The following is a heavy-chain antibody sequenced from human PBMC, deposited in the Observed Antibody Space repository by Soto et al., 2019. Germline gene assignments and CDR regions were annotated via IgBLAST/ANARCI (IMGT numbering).Heavy chain of an antibody. CDR2: IGGSGVGT. CDR3: AKDRSARGVNNMDV. CDR1: GFTFSSFA. J-gene: IGHJ6*02. D-gene: IGHD3-10*01. Sequence: VQLLESGGGLVQPGGSLRLSSATSGFTFSSFAMTWVRQAPGKGLEWVSSIGGSGVGTYYADSVKGRFTISRDNSKNTQYLQMTSLRAEDTAVYYCAKDRSARGVNNMDVWGQGTTVTVS. V-gene: IGHV3-23*01.